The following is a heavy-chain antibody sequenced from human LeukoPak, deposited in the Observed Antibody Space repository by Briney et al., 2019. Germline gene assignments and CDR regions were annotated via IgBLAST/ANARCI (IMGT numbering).Heavy chain of an antibody. CDR2: IYTSGNT. Sequence: NPSETLSLTCTVSGGSISSYYWSWIRQPPGKGLEWIGYIYTSGNTNYNPSLKSRVTMSVDTSKNQFSLKLSSVTAADTAVYYCARQAYYSESGSWTGFDYWAREPWSPSPQ. CDR1: GGSISSYY. V-gene: IGHV4-4*09. J-gene: IGHJ4*02. CDR3: ARQAYYSESGSWTGFDY. D-gene: IGHD3-10*01.